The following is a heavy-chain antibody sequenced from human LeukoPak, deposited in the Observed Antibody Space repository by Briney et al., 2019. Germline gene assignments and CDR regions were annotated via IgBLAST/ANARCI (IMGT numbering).Heavy chain of an antibody. V-gene: IGHV4-59*01. CDR2: IYYSGST. J-gene: IGHJ4*02. Sequence: SETLSLTCTVSGGSISSYYWSWIRQPPGKGLEWVGYIYYSGSTNYNPSLKSRVTISVDTSKNQFSLKLSSVTAADTAVYYCARGSLWWPNTHPDADYFDYWGQGTLVTVSS. CDR1: GGSISSYY. D-gene: IGHD2-21*01. CDR3: ARGSLWWPNTHPDADYFDY.